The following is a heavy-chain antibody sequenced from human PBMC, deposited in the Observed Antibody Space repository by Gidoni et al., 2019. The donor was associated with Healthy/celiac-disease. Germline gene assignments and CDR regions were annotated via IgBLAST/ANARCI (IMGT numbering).Heavy chain of an antibody. D-gene: IGHD2-8*01. CDR1: GFPFSGYG. V-gene: IGHV3-33*01. J-gene: IGHJ6*03. CDR2: RWYDGSNK. Sequence: VQLVASVGGLVAPWRSLRLTCAASGFPFSGYGMHWVRQAPGKGMEWMAVRWYDGSNKYYADTVKGRFTITRDNSKNTLYLQMNSLRDEDTAVYYCARAWDKLSNGMDVWGKGTTVTVSS. CDR3: ARAWDKLSNGMDV.